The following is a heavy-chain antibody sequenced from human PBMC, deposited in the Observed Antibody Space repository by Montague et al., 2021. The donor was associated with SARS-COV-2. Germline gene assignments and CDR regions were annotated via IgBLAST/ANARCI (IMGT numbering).Heavy chain of an antibody. CDR3: ARGYCSGSGCYYYYGMDV. D-gene: IGHD2-15*01. CDR1: GGSFSSYY. V-gene: IGHV4-34*01. J-gene: IGHJ6*02. Sequence: SETLSLTCAVYGGSFSSYYWSWIRQPPGRGLEWIGETNDIGRTNYNPSLKGRVTLTVDTSKNKFSLRLSSVTAAETAVYYCARGYCSGSGCYYYYGMDVWGQGTTVTVSS. CDR2: TNDIGRT.